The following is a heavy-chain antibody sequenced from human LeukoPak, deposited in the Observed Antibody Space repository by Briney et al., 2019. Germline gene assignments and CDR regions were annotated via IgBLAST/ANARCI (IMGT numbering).Heavy chain of an antibody. Sequence: SVKVSCKASGGAFSSYAISWVRQAPGQGLEWMGRIIPILGIANYAQKFQGRVTITADKSTSTAYMELSSLRSEDTAVYYCAREPGWFDPWGQGTLVTVSS. V-gene: IGHV1-69*04. CDR3: AREPGWFDP. J-gene: IGHJ5*02. CDR2: IIPILGIA. CDR1: GGAFSSYA.